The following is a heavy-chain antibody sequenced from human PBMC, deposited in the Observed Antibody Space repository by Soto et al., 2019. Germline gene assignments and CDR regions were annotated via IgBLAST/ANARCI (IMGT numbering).Heavy chain of an antibody. D-gene: IGHD3-16*01. CDR1: GYTFTSYG. CDR3: ASDWFGIDY. Sequence: QVQLVQSGAEVKRPGASVKVSCKASGYTFTSYGISWVRQAPGQGLEWMGWINPYNGNTNYAQKLQGRVTITTDTSTHNAYLELRSLRSDDTAVYYCASDWFGIDYWGQRTLVTVSS. CDR2: INPYNGNT. V-gene: IGHV1-18*01. J-gene: IGHJ4*02.